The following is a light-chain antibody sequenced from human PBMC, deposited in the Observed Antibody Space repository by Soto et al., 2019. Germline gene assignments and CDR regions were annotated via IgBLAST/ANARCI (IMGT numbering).Light chain of an antibody. CDR1: QSVSSY. CDR2: DAS. Sequence: EIVLTQSPVTLSLSPGERAALSCRASQSVSSYLAWYQQKPGQAPRLLIYDASNRATGIPARFSGSGSGTDFSLTISSLEPEDFAVYYCQHRSTAPPWTFGQGTTVEIK. J-gene: IGKJ1*01. CDR3: QHRSTAPPWT. V-gene: IGKV3-11*01.